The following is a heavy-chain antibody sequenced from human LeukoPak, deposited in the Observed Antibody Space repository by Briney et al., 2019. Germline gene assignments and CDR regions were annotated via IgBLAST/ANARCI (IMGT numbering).Heavy chain of an antibody. Sequence: SGTLSLTCAVSGGSVSSTNCWTWFRQPPGKGLEWIGEVHLDGRTNYNPSLTGRLTMSVDLYENHISLKLTSVTAADTAVYYCAREGGFYRPLDYSGQGTLVTVSS. V-gene: IGHV4-4*02. J-gene: IGHJ4*02. CDR3: AREGGFYRPLDY. CDR2: VHLDGRT. D-gene: IGHD3-3*01. CDR1: GGSVSSTNC.